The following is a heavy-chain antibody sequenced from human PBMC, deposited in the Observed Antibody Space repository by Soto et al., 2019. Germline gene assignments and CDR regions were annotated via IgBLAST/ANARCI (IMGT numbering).Heavy chain of an antibody. D-gene: IGHD2-2*01. J-gene: IGHJ4*02. CDR3: TTRDQGRFDH. Sequence: QVQLVQSGAEGKRPGSSVKVSCTPSGGTFNTLSINWVRQAPGQGLEWMGAIIPFFDSTNYAQKFQDRATITADNSLGTANMELTSLRSDDTAVYYCTTRDQGRFDHWGQGTPLTVSS. V-gene: IGHV1-69*06. CDR2: IIPFFDST. CDR1: GGTFNTLS.